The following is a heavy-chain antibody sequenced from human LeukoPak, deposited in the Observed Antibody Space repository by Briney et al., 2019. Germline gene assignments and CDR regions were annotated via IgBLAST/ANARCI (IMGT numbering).Heavy chain of an antibody. D-gene: IGHD3-10*01. CDR3: TTDHHLLWFRELGSTFYGDY. J-gene: IGHJ4*02. CDR2: IKSNTDGGTT. Sequence: PGGSLRLSCAASGFTFSNAWMNWVRQATGKGLEWVGRIKSNTDGGTTDYAAPVKGRFTISRDDSKNTLYLQMNSMKTKDTSVYYCTTDHHLLWFRELGSTFYGDYWGQGTLVSVSS. V-gene: IGHV3-15*01. CDR1: GFTFSNAW.